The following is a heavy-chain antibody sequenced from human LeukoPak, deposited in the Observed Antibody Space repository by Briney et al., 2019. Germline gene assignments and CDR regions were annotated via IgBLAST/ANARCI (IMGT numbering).Heavy chain of an antibody. CDR1: GFTFDDYG. V-gene: IGHV3-20*04. Sequence: GGSLRLSCAASGFTFDDYGMSWVRQAPGKGLEWVSGINWNGGSTGYADSVKGRFTITRDNAKNSLYLQMNSLRAEDTAVYYCAELGITMIGGVWGKGTTVTISS. J-gene: IGHJ6*04. CDR3: AELGITMIGGV. CDR2: INWNGGST. D-gene: IGHD3-10*02.